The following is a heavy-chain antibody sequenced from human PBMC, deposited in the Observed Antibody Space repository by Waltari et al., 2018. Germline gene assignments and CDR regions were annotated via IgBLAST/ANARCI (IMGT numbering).Heavy chain of an antibody. D-gene: IGHD5-12*01. Sequence: QLQLQESGPGLVRPSETLSLLCSVSGGSIATNRHYWGWIRQSPGQGLEWIATISYTGATYSGPSLKSRVTLSRDTSKNQLSLTLDSVTAADTAVYYCATYIGASVGTAAFDVWGQGTMVTVSS. CDR1: GGSIATNRHY. V-gene: IGHV4-39*01. CDR3: ATYIGASVGTAAFDV. CDR2: ISYTGAT. J-gene: IGHJ3*01.